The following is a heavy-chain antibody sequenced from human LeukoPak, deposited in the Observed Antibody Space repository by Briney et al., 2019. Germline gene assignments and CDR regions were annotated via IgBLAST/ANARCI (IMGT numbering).Heavy chain of an antibody. J-gene: IGHJ3*02. Sequence: GGSLRLSCAASGFTVSSNYMSWVRQAPGKGLEWVSVIYSGGSTYYADSVKGRFTISRDNSKNTLYLQMNSLRAEDTAVYYCARDRPHGYSYGREAFDIWGQGTMVTVSS. CDR1: GFTVSSNY. V-gene: IGHV3-53*01. CDR3: ARDRPHGYSYGREAFDI. CDR2: IYSGGST. D-gene: IGHD5-18*01.